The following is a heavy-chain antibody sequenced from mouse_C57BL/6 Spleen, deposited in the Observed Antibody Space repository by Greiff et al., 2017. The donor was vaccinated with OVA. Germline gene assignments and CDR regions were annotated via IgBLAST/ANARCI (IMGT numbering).Heavy chain of an antibody. J-gene: IGHJ3*01. CDR2: IHPNSGST. CDR3: AREGVTWFAY. CDR1: GYTFTSYW. V-gene: IGHV1-64*01. D-gene: IGHD2-2*01. Sequence: VQLQQPGAELVKPGASVKLSCKASGYTFTSYWMHWVKQRPGQGLEWIGMIHPNSGSTNYNEKFKSKATLTVDKSSSTAYMQRSSLTSEDSAVYYCAREGVTWFAYWGKGTLVTVSA.